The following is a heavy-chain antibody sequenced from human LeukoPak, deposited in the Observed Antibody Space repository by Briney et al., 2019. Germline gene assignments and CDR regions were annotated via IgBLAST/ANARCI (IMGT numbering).Heavy chain of an antibody. CDR2: INHSGST. CDR1: GGSFSGYY. V-gene: IGHV4-34*01. D-gene: IGHD1-7*01. Sequence: SETLSLTCAVYGGSFSGYYWSWIRQPPGKGLEWIGEINHSGSTNYNPSLKSRVTISVDTSKNQFSLKLSSVTAADTAVYYCAXLELTYNWFDPWGQGTLVTVSS. CDR3: AXLELTYNWFDP. J-gene: IGHJ5*02.